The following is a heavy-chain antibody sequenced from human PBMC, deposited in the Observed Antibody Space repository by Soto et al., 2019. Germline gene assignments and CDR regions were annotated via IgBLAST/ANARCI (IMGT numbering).Heavy chain of an antibody. D-gene: IGHD6-6*01. V-gene: IGHV1-69*13. CDR1: GGTFSSYA. J-gene: IGHJ6*02. CDR3: ARDKGSSSSDYYYGMDV. Sequence: SVKVSCKASGGTFSSYAISWVRQAPGQGLEWMGGIIPIFGTANYAQKFQGRVTITADESTSTAYMELSSLRSEDTAVYYCARDKGSSSSDYYYGMDVWGQGTTVTVSS. CDR2: IIPIFGTA.